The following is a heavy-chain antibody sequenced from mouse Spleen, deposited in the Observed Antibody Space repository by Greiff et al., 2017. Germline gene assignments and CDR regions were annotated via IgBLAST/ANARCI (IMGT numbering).Heavy chain of an antibody. J-gene: IGHJ2*01. Sequence: QVQLQQSGAELVRPGSSVKLSCKASGYTFTSYWMHWVKQRPIQGLEWIGNIDPSDSETHYNQKFKDKATLTVDKSSSTAYMQLSSLTSEDSAVYYCARSGDGYAFDYWGQGTTLTVSS. V-gene: IGHV1-52*01. CDR1: GYTFTSYW. D-gene: IGHD2-2*01. CDR3: ARSGDGYAFDY. CDR2: IDPSDSET.